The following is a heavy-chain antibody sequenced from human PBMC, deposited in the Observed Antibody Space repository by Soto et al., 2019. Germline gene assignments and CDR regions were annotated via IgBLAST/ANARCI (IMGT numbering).Heavy chain of an antibody. Sequence: QVQLVQSGAEVKKPESSVKVSCKAPGGTFSTYAISWVRQAPGQGLEWMGGIIPMFGTANYAQRFQDRVMIPADESTNTVYMELSSLRSEDTAVYFCASGIQLWLRRINNGYSGWGQGTLVTVSS. CDR1: GGTFSTYA. V-gene: IGHV1-69*12. CDR2: IIPMFGTA. J-gene: IGHJ4*02. CDR3: ASGIQLWLRRINNGYSG. D-gene: IGHD5-18*01.